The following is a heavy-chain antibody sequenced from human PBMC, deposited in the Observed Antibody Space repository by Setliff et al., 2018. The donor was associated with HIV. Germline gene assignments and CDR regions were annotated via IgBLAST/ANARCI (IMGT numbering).Heavy chain of an antibody. J-gene: IGHJ6*03. Sequence: SVKVSCKASAGSFSVYGFSWVRQAPGQGLEWVGGIMPIFGTANYAQKFQGRVTITADESTSTAYMELSSLRSEDTAVYYCASANTVAGLGYYYYYMDVWGKGTTVTVSS. V-gene: IGHV1-69*13. CDR2: IMPIFGTA. D-gene: IGHD6-19*01. CDR1: AGSFSVYG. CDR3: ASANTVAGLGYYYYYMDV.